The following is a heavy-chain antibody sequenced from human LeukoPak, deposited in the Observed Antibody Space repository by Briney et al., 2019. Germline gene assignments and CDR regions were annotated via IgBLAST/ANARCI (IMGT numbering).Heavy chain of an antibody. CDR1: GFTFSSYW. V-gene: IGHV3-7*01. CDR3: AKDQGRYYDSSGYYPYDY. CDR2: IKQDGSEK. D-gene: IGHD3-22*01. J-gene: IGHJ4*02. Sequence: GGSLRLSCAASGFTFSSYWMSWVRQAPGKGLEWVANIKQDGSEKYYVDSVKGRFTISRDNAKNSLYLQMNSLRAEDTAVYYCAKDQGRYYDSSGYYPYDYWGQGTLVTVSS.